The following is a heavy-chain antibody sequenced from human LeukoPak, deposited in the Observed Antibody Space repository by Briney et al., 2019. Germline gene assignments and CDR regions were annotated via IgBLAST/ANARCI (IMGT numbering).Heavy chain of an antibody. Sequence: ASVKVSCKAAGDTFVSHGISWVRLAPGQGLEWMGWISAYNGDTKYAQKFQARVTMTTDTSTSTAYMELRSLRSDDTAVYYCVVQLPQGFDYWGQGTLVTVSS. CDR3: VVQLPQGFDY. V-gene: IGHV1-18*01. J-gene: IGHJ4*02. CDR2: ISAYNGDT. CDR1: GDTFVSHG. D-gene: IGHD2-2*01.